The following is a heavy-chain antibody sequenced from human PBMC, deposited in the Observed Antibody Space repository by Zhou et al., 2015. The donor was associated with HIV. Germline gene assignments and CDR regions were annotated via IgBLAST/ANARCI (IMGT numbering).Heavy chain of an antibody. CDR2: IIPIFGTA. J-gene: IGHJ3*02. D-gene: IGHD3-3*01. V-gene: IGHV1-69*01. CDR3: ARGNRIFGVVTTRPDAAFDI. CDR1: GGTFSSYA. Sequence: QVQLVQSGAEVKKPGSSVKVSCKASGGTFSSYAISWVRQAPGQGLEWMGGIIPIFGTANYAQKFQGRVTITADESTSTAYMELSSLRSEDTAVYYCARGNRIFGVVTTRPDAAFDIWGQGTMVTVSS.